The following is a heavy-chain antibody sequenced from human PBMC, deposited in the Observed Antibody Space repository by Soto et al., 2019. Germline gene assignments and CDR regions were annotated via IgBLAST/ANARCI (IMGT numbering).Heavy chain of an antibody. J-gene: IGHJ6*02. D-gene: IGHD2-15*01. V-gene: IGHV4-61*08. Sequence: LSLTCAVSGGSISSGGYYWSWIRQPPGKGLEWIGYIYYSGSTNYNPSLKSRVTISVDTSKNQFSLKLSSVTAADTAVYYCARVTARRPKGYYYYYYGMDVWGQGTTVTVSS. CDR1: GGSISSGGYY. CDR3: ARVTARRPKGYYYYYYGMDV. CDR2: IYYSGST.